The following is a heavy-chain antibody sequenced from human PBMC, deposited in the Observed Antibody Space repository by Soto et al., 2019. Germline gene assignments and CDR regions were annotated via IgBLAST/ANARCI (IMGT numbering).Heavy chain of an antibody. J-gene: IGHJ6*02. CDR1: GFTFTSSA. V-gene: IGHV1-58*01. D-gene: IGHD3-10*01. CDR2: IVVGSGNT. Sequence: ASVKVSCKASGFTFTSSAVQWVRQARGQRLEWIGWIVVGSGNTNYAQKFQERVTITRDMSTSTAYMELSSLRSEDTAVYYCAAGIHYGSGSYPYYYYYGMDVWG. CDR3: AAGIHYGSGSYPYYYYYGMDV.